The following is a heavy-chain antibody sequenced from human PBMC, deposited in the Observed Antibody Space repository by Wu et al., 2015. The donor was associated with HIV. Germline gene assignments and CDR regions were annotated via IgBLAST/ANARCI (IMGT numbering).Heavy chain of an antibody. CDR3: ARDPQEVSGWYTH. D-gene: IGHD6-19*01. V-gene: IGHV1-2*02. CDR1: GYTFSSHY. J-gene: IGHJ4*02. CDR2: INPNSGGT. Sequence: QVQLVQSGPEVKKPGASVKVSCKASGYTFSSHYIHWVRQAPGQGLEWMGWINPNSGGTNFAQKFQDRVTLTRDTSISTAYMELNRLRFDDTAVYYCARDPQEVSGWYTHWGQGTLVTVSS.